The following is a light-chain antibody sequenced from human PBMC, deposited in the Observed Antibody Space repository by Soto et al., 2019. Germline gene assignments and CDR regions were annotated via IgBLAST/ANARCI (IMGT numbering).Light chain of an antibody. CDR3: NSYTSSSTLV. V-gene: IGLV2-14*01. J-gene: IGLJ1*01. Sequence: QSALTQPASVSGSPGQSITISCTGASGDIGAYNYVSWYQQHPGKAPKLMIYDVTKRPSGVSNRFSGSKSGNTASLTISGLQAEDEADYYCNSYTSSSTLVFGAGTKLTVL. CDR1: SGDIGAYNY. CDR2: DVT.